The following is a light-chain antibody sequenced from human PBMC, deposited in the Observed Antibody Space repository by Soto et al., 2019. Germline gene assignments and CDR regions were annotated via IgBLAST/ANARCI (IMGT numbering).Light chain of an antibody. CDR2: ATS. CDR1: QNVAHF. CDR3: QQSYSTPT. Sequence: DIQMTQSPSSLSASVGDRVTITCRASQNVAHFLNWYQQKPGKAPKLLIYATSSLHSGVPSRFSGSGFGTDFTLTISSLQPEDFATYYCQQSYSTPTFGQGTRLEIK. V-gene: IGKV1-39*01. J-gene: IGKJ5*01.